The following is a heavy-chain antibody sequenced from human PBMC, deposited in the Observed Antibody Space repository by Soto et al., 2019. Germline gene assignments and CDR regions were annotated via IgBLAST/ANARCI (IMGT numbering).Heavy chain of an antibody. V-gene: IGHV3-21*01. J-gene: IGHJ4*02. CDR2: ISSSSSYI. D-gene: IGHD6-19*01. CDR1: GFTFSSYS. Sequence: EVQLVESGGGLVKPGGSLRLSCAASGFTFSSYSMNWVRQAPGKGLGWVSSISSSSSYIYYADSVKGRFTISRDNAKNSLYLQMNSLRAEDTAVYYCARGAPYSSGWQPDYWGQGTLVTVSS. CDR3: ARGAPYSSGWQPDY.